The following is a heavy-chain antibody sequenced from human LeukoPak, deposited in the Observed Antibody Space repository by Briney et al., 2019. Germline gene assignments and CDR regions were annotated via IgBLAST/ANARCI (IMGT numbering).Heavy chain of an antibody. CDR3: ARDLRVVITGSFDS. V-gene: IGHV3-20*04. CDR1: GLSFDDYG. CDR2: INWNGDST. J-gene: IGHJ4*02. D-gene: IGHD3-22*01. Sequence: GGSLRLSCAASGLSFDDYGLTWVRQAPGKGLEWVSGINWNGDSTDYADSVKGRFTISRDNAKNSLYLQMNSLRAEDTALYYCARDLRVVITGSFDSWGKGTLVTVSS.